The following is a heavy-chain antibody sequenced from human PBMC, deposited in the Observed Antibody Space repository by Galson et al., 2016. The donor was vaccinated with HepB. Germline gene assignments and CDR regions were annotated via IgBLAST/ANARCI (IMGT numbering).Heavy chain of an antibody. CDR1: GFTFSTYG. V-gene: IGHV3-30*18. J-gene: IGHJ4*02. D-gene: IGHD2-2*01. Sequence: SLRLSCAASGFTFSTYGMDWVRQAPGKGLEWVAFISSDGTDQYYADSVKGRFTISRDNSKKTLYLQMNSLRAEDTAVYYCAKDGRIYCSSASCHDHFHYWGQGTLVTVSS. CDR2: ISSDGTDQ. CDR3: AKDGRIYCSSASCHDHFHY.